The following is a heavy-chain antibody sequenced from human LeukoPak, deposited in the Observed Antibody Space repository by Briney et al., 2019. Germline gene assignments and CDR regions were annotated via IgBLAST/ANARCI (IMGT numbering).Heavy chain of an antibody. CDR3: ARGIVVKPSANRFDP. CDR2: INADDGNT. J-gene: IGHJ5*02. Sequence: ASVKVSCKTSGYIFTTYAIHWVRQAPGRGLEWMGLINADDGNTRYSQRFQGRVTITRDTSANTAYMELSSLRFEDTAVYYCARGIVVKPSANRFDPWGQGTPVTVSS. D-gene: IGHD2-2*01. CDR1: GYIFTTYA. V-gene: IGHV1-3*01.